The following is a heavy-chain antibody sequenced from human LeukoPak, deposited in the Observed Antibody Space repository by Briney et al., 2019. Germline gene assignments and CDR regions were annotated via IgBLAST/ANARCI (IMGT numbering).Heavy chain of an antibody. CDR2: IYYSGST. CDR3: ARNLWFGESYDASDI. CDR1: GGSISSYY. D-gene: IGHD3-10*01. V-gene: IGHV4-59*01. J-gene: IGHJ3*02. Sequence: SETLSLTCTVSGGSISSYYWSWIRQPPGKGLEWIGYIYYSGSTNYNPSLKSRVTISVDTSKNQFSLKLSSVTAADTAVYYCARNLWFGESYDASDIWGQGTMVTVSS.